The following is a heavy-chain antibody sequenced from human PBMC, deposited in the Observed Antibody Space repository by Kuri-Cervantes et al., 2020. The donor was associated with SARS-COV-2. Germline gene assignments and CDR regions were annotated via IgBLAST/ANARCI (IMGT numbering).Heavy chain of an antibody. CDR3: AWGRGWTFDI. CDR2: IKADGGEM. J-gene: IGHJ3*02. Sequence: GGSLRLSCEASGFTLTYRWMAWFRQAPGKGLEWVAAIKADGGEMVYVDSAKGRFTISRDNAMNSVFLQMNSVRIGDTSLYFCAWGRGWTFDIWGRGTMVTVSS. V-gene: IGHV3-7*04. D-gene: IGHD3-3*01. CDR1: GFTLTYRW.